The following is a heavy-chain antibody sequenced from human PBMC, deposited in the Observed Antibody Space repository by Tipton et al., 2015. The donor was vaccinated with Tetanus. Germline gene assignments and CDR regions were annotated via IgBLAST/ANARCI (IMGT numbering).Heavy chain of an antibody. D-gene: IGHD6-13*01. V-gene: IGHV3-23*01. CDR1: GFTFSSYA. Sequence: GSLRLSCAASGFTFSSYAMSWVRQAPGKGLEWVSAISGSGGSTYYADSVKGRFTISRDNSRNTLYLQMNSLRAEDTAVYYCAKDRAAGGMGEVDYYGQGTLVTVSS. CDR3: AKDRAAGGMGEVDY. CDR2: ISGSGGST. J-gene: IGHJ4*02.